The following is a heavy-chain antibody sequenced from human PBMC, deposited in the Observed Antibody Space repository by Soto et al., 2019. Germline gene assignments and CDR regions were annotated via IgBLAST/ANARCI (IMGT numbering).Heavy chain of an antibody. J-gene: IGHJ1*01. CDR2: RSGYSGGA. CDR3: EMGYCTNISCYAAEYSHR. D-gene: IGHD2-2*01. V-gene: IGHV1-18*01. Sequence: QVQLVQSGPEVKKPGASVKVSCKVSGYTLNTYVLTWVRQAPGQGLEWMVWRSGYSGGAKYAQKFQDRVAMTTDTSTGTAYLDLKSLRSDDTGVYFCEMGYCTNISCYAAEYSHRLGQGTPVTVSP. CDR1: GYTLNTYV.